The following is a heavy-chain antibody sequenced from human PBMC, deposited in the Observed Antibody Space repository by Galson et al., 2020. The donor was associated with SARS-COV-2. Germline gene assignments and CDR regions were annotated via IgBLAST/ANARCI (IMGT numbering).Heavy chain of an antibody. Sequence: SETLSLTCTVSGGSISSHYWSWIRQPPGKGLEWIGYIYYSGSTNYNPSLKSRVTISVDTSKNQFSLKLSSVTAADTAVYYCARDRRRWLQLGSQGAFDIWGQGTMVTV. V-gene: IGHV4-59*11. CDR1: GGSISSHY. J-gene: IGHJ3*02. D-gene: IGHD5-12*01. CDR3: ARDRRRWLQLGSQGAFDI. CDR2: IYYSGST.